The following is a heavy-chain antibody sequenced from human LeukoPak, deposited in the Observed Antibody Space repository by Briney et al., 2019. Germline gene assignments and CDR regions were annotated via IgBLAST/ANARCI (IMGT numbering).Heavy chain of an antibody. CDR3: ARGGDFGVPAPLGIDAFDI. J-gene: IGHJ3*02. CDR1: GFTFGHYA. V-gene: IGHV3-49*04. Sequence: GGSLRLSCTGSGFTFGHYALAWVRQAQGKGLEWVGFIRSQAYGGTIEYAASVKGRFSISRDNSKSIADLQINSLKTEDTAVYYCARGGDFGVPAPLGIDAFDIWGQGTMVTVSS. D-gene: IGHD2-2*01. CDR2: IRSQAYGGTI.